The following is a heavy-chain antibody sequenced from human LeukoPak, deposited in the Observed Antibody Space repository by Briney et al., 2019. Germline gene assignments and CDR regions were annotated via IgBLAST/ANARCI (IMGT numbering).Heavy chain of an antibody. D-gene: IGHD4-17*01. CDR1: GASISSGGYF. V-gene: IGHV4-30-2*03. Sequence: PSETLSLTCTVSGASISSGGYFWSWIRQYPGKGLEWIGSIYYSGSTYYNPSLKSRVTISVDTSKNQFSLKLSSVTAADTAVYYCARVYGDYEDWFDPWGQGTLVTVSS. J-gene: IGHJ5*02. CDR2: IYYSGST. CDR3: ARVYGDYEDWFDP.